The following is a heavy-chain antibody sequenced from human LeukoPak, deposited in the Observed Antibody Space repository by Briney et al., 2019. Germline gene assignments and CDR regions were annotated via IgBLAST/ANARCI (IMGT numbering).Heavy chain of an antibody. CDR2: IKQDGSEK. CDR3: ASSRDFYFDY. J-gene: IGHJ4*02. Sequence: QPGGSLRLSCAVSGFTFSSYWMSWVRQAPGKGLEWVANIKQDGSEKYYVDSVKGRFTISRDNAKNSLYLQMNSLRVEHTAVYYCASSRDFYFDYWGQGTLVTVTS. V-gene: IGHV3-7*01. D-gene: IGHD2-2*01. CDR1: GFTFSSYW.